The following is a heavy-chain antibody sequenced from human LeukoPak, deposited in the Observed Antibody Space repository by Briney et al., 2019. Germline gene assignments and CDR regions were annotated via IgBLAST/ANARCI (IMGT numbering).Heavy chain of an antibody. Sequence: PGGSLRLSCAASGFTFCSYEMNWVRQAPGKGLEWVSYISSSGTPIHYADSVKGRFTISRDNAKNSLFLQMNSLRAEDTAVYYCAREKTACGGDCYDSWGQGTLVTVSS. CDR1: GFTFCSYE. CDR3: AREKTACGGDCYDS. J-gene: IGHJ4*02. V-gene: IGHV3-48*03. CDR2: ISSSGTPI. D-gene: IGHD2-21*01.